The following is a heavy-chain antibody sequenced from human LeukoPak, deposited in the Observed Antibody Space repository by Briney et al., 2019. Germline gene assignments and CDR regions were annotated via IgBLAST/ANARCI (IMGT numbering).Heavy chain of an antibody. V-gene: IGHV3-21*01. CDR2: ISSSSSYI. Sequence: GGSLRLSCAASGFTFSSYSMNWVRQAPGKGLEWVSSISSSSSYIYYADSVKGRFTISRDNAKNSLYLQMNSLRAEDTAVYYCASPQVSDAFDIWGQGTMVTVSS. CDR3: ASPQVSDAFDI. CDR1: GFTFSSYS. J-gene: IGHJ3*02.